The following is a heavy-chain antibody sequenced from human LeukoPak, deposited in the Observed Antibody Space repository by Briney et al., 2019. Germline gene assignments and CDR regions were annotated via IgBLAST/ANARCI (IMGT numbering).Heavy chain of an antibody. D-gene: IGHD1-1*01. J-gene: IGHJ4*02. CDR1: GGSISSFF. Sequence: SETLSLTCTVSGGSISSFFWSWIRQPPGKGLEWIGSIHYSGDTKYNPSLKSRVSLSVDTSKQQFSLRLSSVTPADTAVYYCARDLELERSRWNYFGSWGQGTLVTVSS. CDR2: IHYSGDT. V-gene: IGHV4-59*01. CDR3: ARDLELERSRWNYFGS.